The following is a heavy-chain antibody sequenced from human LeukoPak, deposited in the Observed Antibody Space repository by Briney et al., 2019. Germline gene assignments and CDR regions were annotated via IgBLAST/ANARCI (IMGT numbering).Heavy chain of an antibody. J-gene: IGHJ4*02. V-gene: IGHV4-31*03. D-gene: IGHD2-15*01. CDR3: ARVMRDCSGGSCYIFDY. CDR1: GGSISSCGYY. CDR2: IYYSGST. Sequence: SQTLSLTCTVSGGSISSCGYYWSWIRQHPGKGLEWIGYIYYSGSTYYNPSLKSRVTISVDTSKNQFSLKLSSVTAADTAVYYCARVMRDCSGGSCYIFDYWGQGTLVTVSS.